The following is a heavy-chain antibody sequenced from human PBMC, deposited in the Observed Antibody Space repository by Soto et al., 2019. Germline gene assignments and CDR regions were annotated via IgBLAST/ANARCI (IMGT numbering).Heavy chain of an antibody. CDR3: ARGSLYNFDSSGTELWFDP. CDR2: IYDTGISGYTPST. CDR1: GGSITSSY. V-gene: IGHV4-59*01. D-gene: IGHD6-19*01. Sequence: CLTCTVSGGSITSSYWSWIRRPPGKGLEWIAYIYDTGISGYTPSTSYNPSLKSRVTMSVDTSKSQFSLKLTSVTAADTAVYYCARGSLYNFDSSGTELWFDPWGQGALVTVSS. J-gene: IGHJ5*02.